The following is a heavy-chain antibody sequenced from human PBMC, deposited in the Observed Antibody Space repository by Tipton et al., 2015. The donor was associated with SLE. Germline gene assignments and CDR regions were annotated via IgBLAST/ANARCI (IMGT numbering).Heavy chain of an antibody. D-gene: IGHD2-21*01. CDR2: IYYSGSA. Sequence: LRLSCTVSGGSLSSNNFFWSWLRQHPGKGLEWIGSIYYSGSAFYNPSLKSRVTMSVDTSTNQFFMRLSSATAADTAVYYCAREVITITDSDAFDIWGQGTMVTVSS. CDR3: AREVITITDSDAFDI. CDR1: GGSLSSNNFF. V-gene: IGHV4-31*02. J-gene: IGHJ3*02.